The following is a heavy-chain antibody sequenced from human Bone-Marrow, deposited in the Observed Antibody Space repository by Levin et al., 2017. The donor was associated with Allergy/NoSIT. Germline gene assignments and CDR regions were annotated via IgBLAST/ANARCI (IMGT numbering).Heavy chain of an antibody. V-gene: IGHV3-9*01. CDR1: GFMFDDYG. D-gene: IGHD6-13*01. CDR2: ISWNSGKT. J-gene: IGHJ5*02. Sequence: SGFMFDDYGMNWVRQAPGKGLEWVSSISWNSGKTEYADSVKGRFTISRDNARNSLYLQMDSLRPEDTALYYCVRSYSSSWSGWFDAWGQGTLSPSSQ. CDR3: VRSYSSSWSGWFDA.